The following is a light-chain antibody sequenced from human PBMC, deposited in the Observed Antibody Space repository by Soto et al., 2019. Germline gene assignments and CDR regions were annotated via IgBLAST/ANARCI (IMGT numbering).Light chain of an antibody. CDR1: SSDVGSFHL. J-gene: IGLJ2*01. CDR3: CSYAGSRTLV. V-gene: IGLV2-23*01. Sequence: QSALTQPASVSGSPGQSITISCTVASSDVGSFHLVSWYQHHPGKAPKLMIYEDNKRPSGVSSRFSGSKSANTASLTISGLQAEDEADYYCCSYAGSRTLVFGGGTKVTVL. CDR2: EDN.